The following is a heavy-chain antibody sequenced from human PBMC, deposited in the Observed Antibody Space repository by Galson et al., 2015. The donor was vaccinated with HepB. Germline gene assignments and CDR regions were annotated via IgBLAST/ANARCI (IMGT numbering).Heavy chain of an antibody. Sequence: SLRLSCAASGFTFSSYAMHWVRKAPGKGLEWVAVISYDGSNKYYADSVKGRFTISRDNSKNTLYLQMNSLRAEDTAVYYCAKVGGSGYYKNFDYWGQGTLVTVSS. J-gene: IGHJ4*02. CDR2: ISYDGSNK. V-gene: IGHV3-30*04. D-gene: IGHD3-22*01. CDR1: GFTFSSYA. CDR3: AKVGGSGYYKNFDY.